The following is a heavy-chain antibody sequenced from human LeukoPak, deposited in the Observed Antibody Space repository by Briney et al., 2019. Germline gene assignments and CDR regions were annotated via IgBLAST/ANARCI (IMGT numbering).Heavy chain of an antibody. Sequence: EWSLRLSCAASGFTFSSYAMSWVRQAPGKGLEWVSAISGSGGSTYHADSVKGRFTISRDNSKNTLYLQMNSLRAEDTAVYYCAKNVRSSGWYVRTPYFDYWGQGTLVTVSS. CDR3: AKNVRSSGWYVRTPYFDY. CDR2: ISGSGGST. J-gene: IGHJ4*02. CDR1: GFTFSSYA. V-gene: IGHV3-23*01. D-gene: IGHD6-19*01.